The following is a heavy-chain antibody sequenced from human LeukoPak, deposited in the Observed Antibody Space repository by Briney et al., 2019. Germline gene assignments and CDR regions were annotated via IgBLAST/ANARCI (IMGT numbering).Heavy chain of an antibody. D-gene: IGHD6-19*01. CDR1: GFIFSNYG. J-gene: IGHJ4*02. CDR2: IAYDGSKK. V-gene: IGHV3-30*18. Sequence: GGSLRLSCAASGFIFSNYGMHWVRQAPGKGLEWVAVIAYDGSKKYYADSVKGRFTVSRDNSKNTLYLQMNSLRVEDTAVYYCAKVPMDAGWLVLDYWGQGTLVTVSS. CDR3: AKVPMDAGWLVLDY.